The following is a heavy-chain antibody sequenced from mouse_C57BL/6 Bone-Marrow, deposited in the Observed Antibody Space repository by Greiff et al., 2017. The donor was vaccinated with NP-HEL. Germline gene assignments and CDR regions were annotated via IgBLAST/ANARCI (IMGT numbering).Heavy chain of an antibody. V-gene: IGHV5-12*01. CDR2: ISNGGGST. CDR3: ARRGYLSMDY. J-gene: IGHJ4*01. D-gene: IGHD5-1*01. Sequence: EVKLMESGGGLVQPGGSLKLSCAASGFTFSDYYMYWVRQTPEKRLEWVAYISNGGGSTYYPDTVKGRFTISRDNAKNTLYLQMSRLKSEDTAMYYCARRGYLSMDYWGQGTSVTVSS. CDR1: GFTFSDYY.